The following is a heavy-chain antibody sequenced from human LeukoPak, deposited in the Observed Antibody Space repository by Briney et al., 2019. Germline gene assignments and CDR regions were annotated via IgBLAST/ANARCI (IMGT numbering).Heavy chain of an antibody. CDR3: ARGAYQFEY. Sequence: GGSLRLSCAASGFTFSTYAMTWVRQAPGKGLEWVSSISRSSTYIYYADSVKGRFTISRDNAKNSLYLQMNSLRAEDTAVYYCARGAYQFEYWGQGTLVTVSS. V-gene: IGHV3-21*01. CDR2: ISRSSTYI. CDR1: GFTFSTYA. J-gene: IGHJ4*02. D-gene: IGHD2-21*01.